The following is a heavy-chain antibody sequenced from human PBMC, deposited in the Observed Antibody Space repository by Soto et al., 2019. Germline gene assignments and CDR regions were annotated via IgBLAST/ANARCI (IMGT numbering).Heavy chain of an antibody. CDR2: IIPMLAVT. V-gene: IGHV1-69*02. Sequence: QVHLVQSGAEVKKPGSSVKVSCKAAGGTFSTYTLIWVRQAPGQGLEWMGRIIPMLAVTNSAQRFQGRVTLTADKSTSPAFMELTSLRSDDTAVYYCSIGSWSAETFDIWGQGTMVTVSS. CDR1: GGTFSTYT. D-gene: IGHD2-2*01. CDR3: SIGSWSAETFDI. J-gene: IGHJ3*02.